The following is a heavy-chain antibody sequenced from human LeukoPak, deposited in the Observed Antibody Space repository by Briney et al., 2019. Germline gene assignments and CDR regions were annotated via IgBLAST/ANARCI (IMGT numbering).Heavy chain of an antibody. J-gene: IGHJ5*02. CDR1: GYTFTSYY. D-gene: IGHD6-13*01. V-gene: IGHV1-46*01. CDR3: ARSKGFPAAGALNWFDP. CDR2: NNHSSGST. Sequence: ASVTVSCKASGYTFTSYYMHWVRQAPGHGLEWMGINNHSSGSTSYAQKFQGRVTMTRDTSTSTVYMELSSLRSEDTAVYYCARSKGFPAAGALNWFDPWGQGTLVTVSS.